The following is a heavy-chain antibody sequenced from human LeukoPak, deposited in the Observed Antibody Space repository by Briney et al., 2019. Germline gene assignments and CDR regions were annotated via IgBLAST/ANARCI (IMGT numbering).Heavy chain of an antibody. J-gene: IGHJ6*02. V-gene: IGHV1-46*01. D-gene: IGHD6-13*01. CDR2: INPSGGST. CDR1: GYTFTSYY. Sequence: ASVKVSCKASGYTFTSYYMHWVRQAPGQGLEWMGIINPSGGSTSYAQKFQGRVTMTRDTSTSTVYMELSSLRSEDTAVYYCATSSGPSGSSPLNRYYYYGMDVWGQGTTVTVSS. CDR3: ATSSGPSGSSPLNRYYYYGMDV.